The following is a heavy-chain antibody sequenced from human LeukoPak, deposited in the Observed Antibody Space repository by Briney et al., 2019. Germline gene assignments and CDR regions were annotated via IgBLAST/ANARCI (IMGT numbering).Heavy chain of an antibody. CDR1: GGSISSGGYY. J-gene: IGHJ5*02. D-gene: IGHD6-13*01. V-gene: IGHV4-31*03. CDR3: ARDPGGAAAGYGPTSWFDP. Sequence: SETLSLTCTVSGGSISSGGYYWSWIRQHPGKGLEWIGYIYYSGSTYYNPSLKSRVTISVDTSKNQFSLKLSSVTAADTAVYYCARDPGGAAAGYGPTSWFDPWGQGTLVTVSS. CDR2: IYYSGST.